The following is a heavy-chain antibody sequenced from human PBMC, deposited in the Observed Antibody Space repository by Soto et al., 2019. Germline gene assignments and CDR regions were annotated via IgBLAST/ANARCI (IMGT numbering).Heavy chain of an antibody. J-gene: IGHJ5*02. CDR3: AREKNRHWFDP. CDR2: IYYSGST. CDR1: GGSISSGGYY. Sequence: SETLSLTCTVSGGSISSGGYYWSWIRQHPGKGLEWIGYIYYSGSTYYNPSLKSRATISVDTSKNQFSLKLSSVTAADTAVYYCAREKNRHWFDPWGQGTLVTVSS. V-gene: IGHV4-31*03.